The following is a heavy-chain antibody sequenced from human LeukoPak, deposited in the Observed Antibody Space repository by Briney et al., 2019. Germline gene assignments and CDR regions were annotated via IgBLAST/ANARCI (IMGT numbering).Heavy chain of an antibody. Sequence: GGSLRLSCAASGFTFSNAWMSWVRQAPGKGLEWVGRIKSKTDGGTTDYAAPVKGRFTISRDDSKNTLYLQMNSLKTEDTAVYYCTTDIVGATTVDYWGQGTLVTVSS. CDR1: GFTFSNAW. CDR3: TTDIVGATTVDY. V-gene: IGHV3-15*01. CDR2: IKSKTDGGTT. J-gene: IGHJ4*02. D-gene: IGHD1-26*01.